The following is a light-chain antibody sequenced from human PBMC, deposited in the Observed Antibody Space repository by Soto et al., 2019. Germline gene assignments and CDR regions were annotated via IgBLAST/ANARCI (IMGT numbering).Light chain of an antibody. CDR1: QGINNY. CDR3: QQLHDYPIT. CDR2: VAS. J-gene: IGKJ5*01. V-gene: IGKV1-9*01. Sequence: DIQLTQSPSFLSSSVGDRVTISCRASQGINNYVAWYQQKPGKAPKLLIDVASILQSGVPSRFSGSGSGTEFTLTISSLQPEDFATYYCQQLHDYPITFGQGTRLEIK.